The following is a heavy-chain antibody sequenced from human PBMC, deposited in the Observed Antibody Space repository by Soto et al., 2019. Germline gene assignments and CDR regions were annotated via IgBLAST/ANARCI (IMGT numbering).Heavy chain of an antibody. D-gene: IGHD3-3*01. Sequence: SETLSLTCTVSGGSISSSSYYWGWIRQPPGKGLEWIGIIYYSGSTYYNPSLKSRVTISVDTSKNQFSLKLSSVTAADTAVYYCARRSITIFGGGLNGFDPWGQGTLVTVSS. CDR1: GGSISSSSYY. CDR2: IYYSGST. J-gene: IGHJ5*02. V-gene: IGHV4-39*01. CDR3: ARRSITIFGGGLNGFDP.